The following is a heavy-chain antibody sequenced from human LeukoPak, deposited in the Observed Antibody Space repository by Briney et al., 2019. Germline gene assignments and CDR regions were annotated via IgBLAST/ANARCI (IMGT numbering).Heavy chain of an antibody. D-gene: IGHD4-17*01. V-gene: IGHV1-69*05. CDR1: GDTFNNSA. CDR3: ARDVHGDYGSGWFDP. CDR2: IMPLFGTA. Sequence: SVKVSCKTSGDTFNNSAISWVRQAPGQGLEWLGGIMPLFGTAGYAQKFQGRVTITKDESTRTVYLELTSLTSDDTAVYYCARDVHGDYGSGWFDPWGQGTLVSVSS. J-gene: IGHJ5*02.